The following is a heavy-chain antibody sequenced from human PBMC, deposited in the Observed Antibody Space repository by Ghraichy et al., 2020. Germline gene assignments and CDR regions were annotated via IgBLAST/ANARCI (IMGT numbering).Heavy chain of an antibody. CDR1: GFTFSSYS. V-gene: IGHV3-21*01. J-gene: IGHJ4*02. CDR3: ARSLRQYSGSYYYFDY. D-gene: IGHD1-26*01. Sequence: GESLNISCAASGFTFSSYSMNWVRQAPGKGLEWVSSISSSSSYIYYADSVKGRFTISRDNAKNSLYLQMNSLRAEDTAVYYCARSLRQYSGSYYYFDYWGQGTLVTVSS. CDR2: ISSSSSYI.